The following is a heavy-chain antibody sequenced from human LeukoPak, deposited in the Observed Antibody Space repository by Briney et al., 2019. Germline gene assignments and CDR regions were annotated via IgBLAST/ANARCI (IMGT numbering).Heavy chain of an antibody. Sequence: GWIKPNSGGTNYAQKFQGRVTMTRDTSISTAYMELSRLRSDDTAVYYCARAWSGYYMDVWGKGT. D-gene: IGHD3-3*01. CDR3: ARAWSGYYMDV. J-gene: IGHJ6*03. CDR2: IKPNSGGT. V-gene: IGHV1-2*02.